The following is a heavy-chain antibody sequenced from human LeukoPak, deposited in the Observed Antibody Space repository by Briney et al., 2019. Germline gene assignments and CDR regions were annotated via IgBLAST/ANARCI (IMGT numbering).Heavy chain of an antibody. Sequence: GGSLTLSCAASGFTFSSYWMNWVRQAPGKGLEWVANIKQDGSDKYYVDSVRGRFTISRDNAKTSVYLQMNSLRAEDTAVYYCARDPYAGYHYGTNYFDYWGQGTLVTVSS. CDR3: ARDPYAGYHYGTNYFDY. V-gene: IGHV3-7*01. J-gene: IGHJ4*02. CDR1: GFTFSSYW. CDR2: IKQDGSDK. D-gene: IGHD5-18*01.